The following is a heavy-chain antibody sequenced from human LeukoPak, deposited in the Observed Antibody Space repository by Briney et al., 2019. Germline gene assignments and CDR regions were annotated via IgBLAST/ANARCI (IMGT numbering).Heavy chain of an antibody. CDR1: GYTFTGYY. D-gene: IGHD3-10*01. J-gene: IGHJ4*02. CDR2: INPNSGGT. CDR3: ARASVLLWFGELLSGWLDY. Sequence: ASVKVSCKASGYTFTGYYMHWVRQAPGQGLEWMGWINPNSGGTNYAQKFQGRVTMTRDTSISTAYMELSRLRSDDTAVYYCARASVLLWFGELLSGWLDYWGQGTLVTVSS. V-gene: IGHV1-2*02.